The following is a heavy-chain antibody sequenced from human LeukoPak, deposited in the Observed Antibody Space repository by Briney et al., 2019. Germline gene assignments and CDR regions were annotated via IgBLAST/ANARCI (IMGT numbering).Heavy chain of an antibody. D-gene: IGHD3-22*01. J-gene: IGHJ4*02. Sequence: SETLSLTCTVSGGSISSYYWSWIRQPPGKGLEWIGYIYYSGSTNYNPSLKSRVTISVDTSKNQFSLKLSSVTAADTAVYYCAGAAVYYYDSSGYPLFDYWGQGTLVTVSS. CDR2: IYYSGST. CDR3: AGAAVYYYDSSGYPLFDY. CDR1: GGSISSYY. V-gene: IGHV4-59*01.